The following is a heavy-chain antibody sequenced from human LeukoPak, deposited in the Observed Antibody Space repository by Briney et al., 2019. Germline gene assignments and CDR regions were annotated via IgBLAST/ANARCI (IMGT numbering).Heavy chain of an antibody. CDR1: GFTFSGFI. J-gene: IGHJ3*02. CDR3: AAGITLVRGGTFAI. D-gene: IGHD3-10*01. CDR2: VTSKTNSYAT. V-gene: IGHV3-73*01. Sequence: PGGSLRLSCGASGFTFSGFIIHWVRQAPGKGLEWIGRVTSKTNSYATAYAASVKGRFTVSRDDSKKTAYLQMNSLKTEDTAVYYCAAGITLVRGGTFAIWGQGTMVIVSS.